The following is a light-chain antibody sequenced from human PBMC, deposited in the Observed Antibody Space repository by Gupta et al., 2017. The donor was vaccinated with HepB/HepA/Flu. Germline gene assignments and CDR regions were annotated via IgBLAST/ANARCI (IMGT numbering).Light chain of an antibody. CDR3: QQCERPART. CDR1: QSFDNTY. V-gene: IGKV3-20*01. CDR2: GAS. J-gene: IGKJ1*01. Sequence: EIVLTQSPGTLSLSPGERATLSCRASQSFDNTYLAWYQQKPGHAPRLLIYGASHRATGIPDRFSGSGSGTDFTITISRLEPEDFAEYYCQQCERPARTFGQGTKVEIK.